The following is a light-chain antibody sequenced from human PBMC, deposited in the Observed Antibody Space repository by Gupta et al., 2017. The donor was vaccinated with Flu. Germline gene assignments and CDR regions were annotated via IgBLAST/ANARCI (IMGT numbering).Light chain of an antibody. V-gene: IGLV1-47*01. CDR3: AAWDDSLSGGV. Sequence: QSVLTQPPSASGTPGQRVTISCSGSSSNIGSNYVYWYQQLPGTAPQLLIYRNNQRPSGVPDRFSGSKSGTSAALAISGLRSEDEADDYCAAWDDSLSGGVFGGGTKLTVL. CDR2: RNN. J-gene: IGLJ3*02. CDR1: SSNIGSNY.